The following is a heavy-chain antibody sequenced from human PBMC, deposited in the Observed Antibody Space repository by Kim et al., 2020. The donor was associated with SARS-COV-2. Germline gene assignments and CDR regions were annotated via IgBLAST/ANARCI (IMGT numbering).Heavy chain of an antibody. D-gene: IGHD3-10*01. CDR3: ARVKWFGEINWFDP. Sequence: SETLSLTCAVYGGSFSGYYWSWIRQPPGKGLEWIGEINHSGSTNYNPSLKSRVTISVDTSKNQFSLKLSSVTAADTAVYYCARVKWFGEINWFDPWGQGTLVTVSS. CDR1: GGSFSGYY. J-gene: IGHJ5*02. V-gene: IGHV4-34*01. CDR2: INHSGST.